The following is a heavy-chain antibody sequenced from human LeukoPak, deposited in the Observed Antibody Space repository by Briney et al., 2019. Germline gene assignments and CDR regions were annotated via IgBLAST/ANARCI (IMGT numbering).Heavy chain of an antibody. D-gene: IGHD3-3*01. CDR2: ISSSSSYI. J-gene: IGHJ4*02. V-gene: IGHV3-21*01. CDR3: ARIYDFWSGYADEDDY. CDR1: GFTFSSYS. Sequence: GGSLRLSCAASGFTFSSYSMNWVRQAPGKGLEWVSSISSSSSYIYYADSVKGRFTISRDNAKNSLYLQMNSLRAEDTAAYYCARIYDFWSGYADEDDYWGQGTLVTVSS.